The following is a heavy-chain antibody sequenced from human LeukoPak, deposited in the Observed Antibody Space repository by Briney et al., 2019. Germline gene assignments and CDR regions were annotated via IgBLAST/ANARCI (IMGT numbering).Heavy chain of an antibody. CDR1: GFTFSDYY. Sequence: GGSLRLSCAASGFTFSDYYMSWIRQAPGKGLEWVSYISSSGSTIYYADSVKGRFTISRDNAKNSLYLQMNSLRAEDTAVYYCGRRGIGDYAPKFDPWGQGTLVTVSS. J-gene: IGHJ5*02. CDR3: GRRGIGDYAPKFDP. D-gene: IGHD4-17*01. V-gene: IGHV3-11*04. CDR2: ISSSGSTI.